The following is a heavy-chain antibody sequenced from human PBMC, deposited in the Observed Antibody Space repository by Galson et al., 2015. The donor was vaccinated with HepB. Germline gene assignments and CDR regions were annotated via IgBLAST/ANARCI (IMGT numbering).Heavy chain of an antibody. J-gene: IGHJ6*02. CDR3: ARVSRGGPAASYYYYYGMDV. CDR2: ISYDGSNK. D-gene: IGHD2-2*01. V-gene: IGHV3-30-3*01. CDR1: GFTFSSYA. Sequence: SLRLSCAASGFTFSSYAMHWVRQAPGKGLEWVAVISYDGSNKYYANSVKGRFTISRDNSKNTLYLQMNSLRAEDTAVYYCARVSRGGPAASYYYYYGMDVWGQGTTVTVSS.